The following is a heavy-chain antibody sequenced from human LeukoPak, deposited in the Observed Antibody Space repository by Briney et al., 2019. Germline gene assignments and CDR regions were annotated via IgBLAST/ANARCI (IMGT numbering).Heavy chain of an antibody. J-gene: IGHJ4*02. Sequence: ASVKVSCKASGYTFTGYYMHWVRQAPGQGLEWMGWINPNSGGTNYAQKFQGRVTMTRDTSISTAYMELSRLRSDDTAVYYCARDATYDSSEGVFDYWGQGTLVTVSS. CDR2: INPNSGGT. CDR1: GYTFTGYY. D-gene: IGHD3-22*01. CDR3: ARDATYDSSEGVFDY. V-gene: IGHV1-2*02.